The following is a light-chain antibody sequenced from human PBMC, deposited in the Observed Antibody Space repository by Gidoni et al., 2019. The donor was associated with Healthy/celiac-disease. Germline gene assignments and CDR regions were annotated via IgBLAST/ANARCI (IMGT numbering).Light chain of an antibody. Sequence: SFVLPQPPSESRAPGKTATTTCGGTNIESTTVHWYQQKPGPAPELVVFDDGDRPAGISDRFSGSNSGNTATLTISRVEAGDEADYACQVWHSSAHVFFGGGTKLTVL. V-gene: IGLV3-21*03. CDR3: QVWHSSAHVF. J-gene: IGLJ2*01. CDR2: DDG. CDR1: NIESTT.